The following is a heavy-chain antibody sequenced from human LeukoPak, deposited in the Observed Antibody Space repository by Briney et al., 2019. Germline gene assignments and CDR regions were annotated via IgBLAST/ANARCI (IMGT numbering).Heavy chain of an antibody. V-gene: IGHV4-59*01. CDR1: GGSISSYY. D-gene: IGHD2-8*02. J-gene: IGHJ4*02. Sequence: SETLSLTCTVSGGSISSYYWSWIRQPPGKGLEWIGYIYYSGSTNYNPSLKSRVTISVDTSKNQFSLKLSSVTAADTAVYYCARGALVAASYFDYWGQGTLVTVSS. CDR3: ARGALVAASYFDY. CDR2: IYYSGST.